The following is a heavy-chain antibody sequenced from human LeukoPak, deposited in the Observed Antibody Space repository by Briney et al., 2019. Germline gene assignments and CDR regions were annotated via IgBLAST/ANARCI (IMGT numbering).Heavy chain of an antibody. D-gene: IGHD3-10*01. J-gene: IGHJ6*03. CDR1: GFTFSSYE. CDR2: IYYSGST. Sequence: GSLRLSCAASGFTFSSYEMNWVREPPGKGLEWIGSIYYSGSTYYNPYLKSRVTISVDTSKNQFSLKLSSVTAADTAVYYCARDCRPMVRGGYYYMDVWGKGTTVTVSS. CDR3: ARDCRPMVRGGYYYMDV. V-gene: IGHV4-39*07.